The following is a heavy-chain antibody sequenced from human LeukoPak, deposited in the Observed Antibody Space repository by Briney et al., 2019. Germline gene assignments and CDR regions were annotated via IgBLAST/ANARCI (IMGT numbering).Heavy chain of an antibody. V-gene: IGHV3-74*01. CDR1: GFTFSSYW. D-gene: IGHD2-2*01. CDR2: INTDGSST. J-gene: IGHJ5*02. CDR3: ARVALPTPTAWFDP. Sequence: GGSLRLSCAASGFTFSSYWMHWVRQAPGKGLVWVSRINTDGSSTTYADSVKGRFTISRDNAKNTLYLQMNSLRAEDTAVYYCARVALPTPTAWFDPWGQGTLVTVSS.